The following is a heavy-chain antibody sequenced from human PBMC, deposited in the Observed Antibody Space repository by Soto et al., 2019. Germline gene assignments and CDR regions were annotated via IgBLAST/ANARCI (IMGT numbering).Heavy chain of an antibody. Sequence: SETLSLTCTVSGGSISSYYWSWIRQPPGKRLEWNGYIYYSGSTNYNPSLKSRVTISVDTSKNQFSLKLSSVTAADTAVYYCARGSNYDFWSGYSDYYYMDVWGKGTTVTVSS. CDR3: ARGSNYDFWSGYSDYYYMDV. D-gene: IGHD3-3*01. CDR2: IYYSGST. J-gene: IGHJ6*03. V-gene: IGHV4-59*01. CDR1: GGSISSYY.